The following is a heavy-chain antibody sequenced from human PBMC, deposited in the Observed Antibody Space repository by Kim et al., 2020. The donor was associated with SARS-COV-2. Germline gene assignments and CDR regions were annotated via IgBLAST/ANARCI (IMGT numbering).Heavy chain of an antibody. CDR1: GFTFSTYA. CDR3: AKGCGGGGNCFYVDY. Sequence: GGSLRLSCAGSGFTFSTYAMHWVRQAPGKGLEWVAIISNDGSEDQYADSVKGRFTVSRDNSQNTLFLQMNSLRVDDTAIYYCAKGCGGGGNCFYVDYWGQGSLVTVS. V-gene: IGHV3-30*18. D-gene: IGHD2-15*01. CDR2: ISNDGSED. J-gene: IGHJ4*02.